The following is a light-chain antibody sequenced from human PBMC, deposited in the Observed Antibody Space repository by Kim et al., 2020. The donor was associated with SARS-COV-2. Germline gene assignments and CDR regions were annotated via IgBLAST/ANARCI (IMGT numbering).Light chain of an antibody. CDR1: QSVSSK. Sequence: FSPGESPTISCRTSQSVSSKLDWYQQTPGQAPRLLIYGASNRATGIPGRFSGSGSGTDFTLTISSLEPDDCAVYYCQQRNNWPITFGQGTRLEIK. J-gene: IGKJ5*01. CDR3: QQRNNWPIT. CDR2: GAS. V-gene: IGKV3-11*01.